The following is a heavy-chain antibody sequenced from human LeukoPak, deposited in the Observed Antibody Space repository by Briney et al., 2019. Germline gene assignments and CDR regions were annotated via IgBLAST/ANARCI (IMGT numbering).Heavy chain of an antibody. D-gene: IGHD2-2*01. J-gene: IGHJ6*03. CDR3: ARAIVPAATYYYYYYMDI. CDR1: GGTFSSYA. CDR2: IIPIFGTA. V-gene: IGHV1-69*05. Sequence: GASVKVSCKASGGTFSSYAISWVRQAPGQGLEWMGGIIPIFGTANYAQKFQGRVTITTDESTSTAYMELCSLRSEDTAVYYCARAIVPAATYYYYYYMDIWGKGTTVTVSS.